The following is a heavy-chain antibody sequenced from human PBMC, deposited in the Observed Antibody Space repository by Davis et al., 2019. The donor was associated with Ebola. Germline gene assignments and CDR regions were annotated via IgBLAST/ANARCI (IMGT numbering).Heavy chain of an antibody. CDR2: IHYSGDT. CDR1: GGSISNSNW. Sequence: MPSETLSLTCAVSGGSISNSNWWSWVRQPPGKGLEWIGYIHYSGDTKSNPSLKSRVTISVDTSKNQFSLKLNSVTAADTAVFYCARSNYGSGSYDSWGQGALVTVSS. J-gene: IGHJ5*01. D-gene: IGHD3-10*01. V-gene: IGHV4-4*02. CDR3: ARSNYGSGSYDS.